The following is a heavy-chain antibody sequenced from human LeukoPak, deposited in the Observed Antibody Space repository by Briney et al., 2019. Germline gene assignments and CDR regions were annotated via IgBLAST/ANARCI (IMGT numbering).Heavy chain of an antibody. CDR2: INHSGST. J-gene: IGHJ4*02. Sequence: SETLSLTCAVYGGSFSGYYWSWIRQPPGKGLEWIGEINHSGSTNYTPSLKSRVTISVDTSKNQFSLKLSSVTAADTAVYYCARVPSVALVKRIFDYWGQGTLVTVSS. CDR3: ARVPSVALVKRIFDY. D-gene: IGHD4-23*01. CDR1: GGSFSGYY. V-gene: IGHV4-34*01.